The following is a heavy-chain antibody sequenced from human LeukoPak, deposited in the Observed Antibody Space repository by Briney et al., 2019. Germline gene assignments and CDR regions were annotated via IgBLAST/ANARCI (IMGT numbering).Heavy chain of an antibody. Sequence: GGSLRLSCAASGFTFSSYSMNWVRQDPGKGLEWVSSISSSSSYIYYADSVKGRFTISRDNAKNSLYLQMNSLRAEDTAVYYCARDLLAVAAFDYWGQGTLVTVSS. CDR2: ISSSSSYI. J-gene: IGHJ4*02. CDR1: GFTFSSYS. CDR3: ARDLLAVAAFDY. V-gene: IGHV3-21*01. D-gene: IGHD6-19*01.